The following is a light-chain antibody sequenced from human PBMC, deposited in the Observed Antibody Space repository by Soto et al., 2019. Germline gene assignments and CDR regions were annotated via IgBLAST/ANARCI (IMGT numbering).Light chain of an antibody. V-gene: IGLV1-44*01. CDR3: ATWDYSLNGRGV. Sequence: QSVLAQTPSASGTPGQTVTISCSGSRSNIGNNDVTWYQQLQGTATTLLIYTNNKRPSGVPERFSGSKSGTSASLAISGLQSEDEAEYYCATWDYSLNGRGVFGGGTKLTVL. J-gene: IGLJ3*02. CDR1: RSNIGNND. CDR2: TNN.